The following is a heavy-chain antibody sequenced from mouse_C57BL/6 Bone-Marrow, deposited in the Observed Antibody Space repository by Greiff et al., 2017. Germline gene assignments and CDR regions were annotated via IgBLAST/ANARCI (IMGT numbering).Heavy chain of an antibody. CDR1: GYSFTDYN. D-gene: IGHD3-2*02. V-gene: IGHV1-39*01. J-gene: IGHJ2*01. CDR2: INPNYGTT. Sequence: VQLQQSGPELVKPGASVKISCKASGYSFTDYNMNWVKQSNGKSLEWIGVINPNYGTTSYNQKFKGKATLTVDQSSSTAYMQLNSLTSEDSAVYYCAKGGQLRLPYYFDYWGQGTTLTVSS. CDR3: AKGGQLRLPYYFDY.